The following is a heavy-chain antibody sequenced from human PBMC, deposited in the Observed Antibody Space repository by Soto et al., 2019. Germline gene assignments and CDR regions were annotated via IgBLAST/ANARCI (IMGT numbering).Heavy chain of an antibody. Sequence: ASVKVSCKASGFTFINYYMHWVQQAPGQGLEWMGVINPSGDSTNYAQKFQGRVTMTRDTSTSTVYMDLSSLRSEDTAVYYCARDAPPEDYWGQGTLVTVSS. CDR3: ARDAPPEDY. CDR2: INPSGDST. CDR1: GFTFINYY. J-gene: IGHJ4*02. V-gene: IGHV1-46*01.